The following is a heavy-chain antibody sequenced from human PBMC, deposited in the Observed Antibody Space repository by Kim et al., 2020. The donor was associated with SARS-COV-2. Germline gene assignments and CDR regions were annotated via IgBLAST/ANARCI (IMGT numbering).Heavy chain of an antibody. D-gene: IGHD3-16*01. CDR2: IKGDGSEK. V-gene: IGHV3-7*03. CDR3: ARDVFGAESL. Sequence: GGYLRLSCAASGFTFSSYGMSWVRQALGKGLEWVATIKGDGSEKDYVDSVEGRFTISRDNAKTSLYLQMNSLRVEDTAVYYCARDVFGAESLWGQGTLVTVSS. CDR1: GFTFSSYG. J-gene: IGHJ4*02.